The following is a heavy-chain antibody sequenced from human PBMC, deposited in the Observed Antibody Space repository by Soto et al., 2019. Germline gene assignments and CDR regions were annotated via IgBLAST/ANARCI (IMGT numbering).Heavy chain of an antibody. V-gene: IGHV1-18*04. J-gene: IGHJ4*02. Sequence: ASVKVSCKASGYTFTSYGISWVRQAPGQGLEWMGWISAYNGNTNYAQKLQGRVTMTTDTSTSTAYMELRSLRSDDTAVYYCARGVYCGGDCYSYYFDYWGQGTLVPSPQ. CDR1: GYTFTSYG. D-gene: IGHD2-21*02. CDR2: ISAYNGNT. CDR3: ARGVYCGGDCYSYYFDY.